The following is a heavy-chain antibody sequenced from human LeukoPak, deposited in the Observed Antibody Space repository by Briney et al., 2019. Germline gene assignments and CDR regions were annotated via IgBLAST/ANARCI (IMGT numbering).Heavy chain of an antibody. CDR2: IYYSGST. J-gene: IGHJ3*02. D-gene: IGHD3-22*01. Sequence: SETLSLTCTVSGGSINSYYWSWIRQPPGKGLEWIGYIYYSGSTNYNPSLKSRVTISVDTSKNQFSLRLSSVTAADTAVYYCARDPIVVVIGDAFDIWGQGTMVTVSS. CDR3: ARDPIVVVIGDAFDI. V-gene: IGHV4-59*01. CDR1: GGSINSYY.